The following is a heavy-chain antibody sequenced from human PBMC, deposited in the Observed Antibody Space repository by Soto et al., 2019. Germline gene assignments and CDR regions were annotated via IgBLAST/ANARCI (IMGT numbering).Heavy chain of an antibody. D-gene: IGHD3-22*01. CDR1: GFTFSSYA. Sequence: GGSLRLSCAASGFTFSSYAMHWVRQAPGKGLEWVAVISYDGSNKYYADSVKGRFTISRDNSKNTLYLQMNSLRAEDTAVYYCARDATGYYYDSSGYYLRPIFDYWGQGTLVTVSS. CDR2: ISYDGSNK. CDR3: ARDATGYYYDSSGYYLRPIFDY. J-gene: IGHJ4*02. V-gene: IGHV3-30-3*01.